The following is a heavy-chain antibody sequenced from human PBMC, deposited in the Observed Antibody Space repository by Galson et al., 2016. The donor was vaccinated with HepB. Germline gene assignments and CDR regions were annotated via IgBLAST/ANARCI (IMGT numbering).Heavy chain of an antibody. CDR3: ARASGTYNYLDY. D-gene: IGHD1-26*01. V-gene: IGHV3-48*02. J-gene: IGHJ4*02. CDR1: GFTFSIYS. CDR2: ISSSSSTI. Sequence: SLRLSCAASGFTFSIYSMNWVRQAPGKGLEWISHISSSSSTIYCADSVKGRFTISRDNAKNSLYLQMNSLSDEDTAVYYCARASGTYNYLDYWGQGTLVTVSS.